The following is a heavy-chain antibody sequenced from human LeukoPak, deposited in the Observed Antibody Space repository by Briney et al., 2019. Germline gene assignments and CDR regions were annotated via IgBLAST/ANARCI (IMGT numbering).Heavy chain of an antibody. CDR2: IRNDGSND. Sequence: PGGSLRLSCAASGFTFSDFGMHWVRQAPGKGLEWVAFIRNDGSNDYYPDSVKGRFTIFRDNSRTTLYLQMHSLRIEDTAVYYCVKGGSSSHNWFDPWGQGILVTVSS. J-gene: IGHJ5*02. D-gene: IGHD6-13*01. V-gene: IGHV3-30*02. CDR3: VKGGSSSHNWFDP. CDR1: GFTFSDFG.